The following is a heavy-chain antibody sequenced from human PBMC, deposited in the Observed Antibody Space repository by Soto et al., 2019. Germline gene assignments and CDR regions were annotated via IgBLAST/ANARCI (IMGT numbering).Heavy chain of an antibody. CDR2: ISYDGSFV. J-gene: IGHJ6*02. CDR1: GLTFSDHG. D-gene: IGHD1-1*01. CDR3: AKERGRNRNFAMDV. Sequence: GGSLRLSCVVSGLTFSDHGFHWVRQAPGKGLDWVAAISYDGSFVYYADSVRGRFTISRDNSRNTLDLQMNTLRHEDTAVYYCAKERGRNRNFAMDVWGQGTSVTVSS. V-gene: IGHV3-30*18.